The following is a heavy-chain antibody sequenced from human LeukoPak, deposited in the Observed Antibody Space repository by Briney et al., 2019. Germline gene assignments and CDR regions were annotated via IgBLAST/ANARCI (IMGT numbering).Heavy chain of an antibody. D-gene: IGHD1-26*01. V-gene: IGHV3-21*04. CDR1: GFSFSSYS. CDR3: AKPRAGGPTEPFDY. Sequence: GGSLRLPCAASGFSFSSYSMKWVRQAPGKGLEWVSSISSSSSYIYYADSVKGRFTISRDNSKNTLYLQMNSLRAEDTAVYYCAKPRAGGPTEPFDYWGQGTLVTVSS. CDR2: ISSSSSYI. J-gene: IGHJ4*02.